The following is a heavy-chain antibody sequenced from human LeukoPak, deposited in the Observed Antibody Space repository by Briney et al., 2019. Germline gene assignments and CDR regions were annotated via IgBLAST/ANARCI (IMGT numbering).Heavy chain of an antibody. CDR2: ISSSSSYI. CDR1: GFTFSSYS. J-gene: IGHJ6*04. D-gene: IGHD3-10*01. CDR3: ARDPYGSGSYSFAYYYYYYGMDV. V-gene: IGHV3-21*01. Sequence: GGSLRLSCAASGFTFSSYSMNWVRQAPGKGLEWVSSISSSSSYIYYADSVKGRFTISRDNAKNSLYLQMNSLRAGDTAVYYCARDPYGSGSYSFAYYYYYYGMDVWGKGTTVTVSS.